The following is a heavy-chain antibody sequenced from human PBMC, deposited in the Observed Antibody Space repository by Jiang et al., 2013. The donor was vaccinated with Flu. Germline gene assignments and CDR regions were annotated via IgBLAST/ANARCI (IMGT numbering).Heavy chain of an antibody. D-gene: IGHD3-10*01. Sequence: GSGLVKPSETLSLTCAVSGYSISSGYYWGWIRQPPGKGLEWIGSIYHSGSTYYNPSLKSRVTISVDTSKNQFSLKLSSVTAADTAVYYCARLLWGFGESSGYFDYWGQGTLVTVSS. CDR2: IYHSGST. CDR1: GYSISSGYY. CDR3: ARLLWGFGESSGYFDY. V-gene: IGHV4-38-2*01. J-gene: IGHJ4*02.